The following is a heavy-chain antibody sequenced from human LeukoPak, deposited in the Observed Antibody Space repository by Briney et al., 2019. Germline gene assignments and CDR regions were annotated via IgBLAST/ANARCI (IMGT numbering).Heavy chain of an antibody. V-gene: IGHV3-48*03. J-gene: IGHJ4*02. D-gene: IGHD3-22*01. Sequence: GGSLRLSCAASGFTFSGYEMNWVRQAPGKGLEWVSYISSGGDTIYYAASVKGRFTISRDNAKNSLFLQMNSLRAEDTAVYYCARELYYYDSSDYYYARYFDSWGQGALVTVSS. CDR3: ARELYYYDSSDYYYARYFDS. CDR2: ISSGGDTI. CDR1: GFTFSGYE.